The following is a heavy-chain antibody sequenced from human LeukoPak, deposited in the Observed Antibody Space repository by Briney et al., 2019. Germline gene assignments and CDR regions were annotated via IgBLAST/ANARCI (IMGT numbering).Heavy chain of an antibody. J-gene: IGHJ4*02. CDR2: IYYSGST. V-gene: IGHV4-59*01. Sequence: SETLSLTCTVSAGSISSYYWSWIRQPPGKGLKWIGYIYYSGSTNYNPSLKSRVTISVDTSKNQFSLKLSSVTAADTAVYYCARTDYYDSSGYSFDYWGQGTLVTVSS. D-gene: IGHD3-22*01. CDR3: ARTDYYDSSGYSFDY. CDR1: AGSISSYY.